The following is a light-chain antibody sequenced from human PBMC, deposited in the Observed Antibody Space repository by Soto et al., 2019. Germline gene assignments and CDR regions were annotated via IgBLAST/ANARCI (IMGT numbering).Light chain of an antibody. CDR1: STDLDSSSF. Sequence: QSALTQPASVSGSPGQSITISCTGTSTDLDSSSFVPWYQQHSGKAPKVVIYEVTNRPSGVSNRFSGAKSGSTASLTISGLQADDEATYFCSSYSASNSWVFGGGTKLTVL. CDR2: EVT. CDR3: SSYSASNSWV. V-gene: IGLV2-14*01. J-gene: IGLJ3*02.